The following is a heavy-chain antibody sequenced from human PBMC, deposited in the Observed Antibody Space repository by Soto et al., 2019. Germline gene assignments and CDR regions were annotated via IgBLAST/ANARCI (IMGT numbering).Heavy chain of an antibody. CDR2: ISYDGSEQ. CDR3: TKEISPRAAAATDY. Sequence: GGSLRLSCAASGFTFSSYGMHWVRQAPGKGLEWVAVISYDGSEQHYADSVKGRFTIARDNSENTLYLQMHSLTTEDTAVYFCTKEISPRAAAATDYWGQGTLVTVSS. J-gene: IGHJ4*02. CDR1: GFTFSSYG. V-gene: IGHV3-30*18. D-gene: IGHD6-13*01.